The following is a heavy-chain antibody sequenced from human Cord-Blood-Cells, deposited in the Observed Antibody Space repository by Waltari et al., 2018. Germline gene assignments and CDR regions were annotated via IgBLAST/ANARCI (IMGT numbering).Heavy chain of an antibody. CDR2: IILILGTA. CDR1: GGTFSSYA. D-gene: IGHD7-27*01. CDR3: ASPIYFNWGDWYFDL. V-gene: IGHV1-69*01. J-gene: IGHJ2*01. Sequence: QVQLVQSGAEVKKPGSSVKVACKASGGTFSSYAISWGRQAPGQGLEWIGGIILILGTANYAQKFRGRVTITADESTSTAYMKLSSLSSEDTSVYYCASPIYFNWGDWYFDLWGRGTLVTVSS.